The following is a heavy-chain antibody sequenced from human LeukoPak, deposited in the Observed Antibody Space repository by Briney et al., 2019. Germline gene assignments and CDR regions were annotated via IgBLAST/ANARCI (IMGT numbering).Heavy chain of an antibody. J-gene: IGHJ4*02. CDR3: AKDIVAAAGTADY. CDR2: ISYDGSSK. Sequence: GGSLRLSCAASGFTFSSYGMHWVRQAPGKGLEWVAVISYDGSSKYYADSVKGRFTISRDNSKHTLYLQMNSLRAEDTAVYYCAKDIVAAAGTADYWGQGTLVTVSS. V-gene: IGHV3-30*18. D-gene: IGHD6-13*01. CDR1: GFTFSSYG.